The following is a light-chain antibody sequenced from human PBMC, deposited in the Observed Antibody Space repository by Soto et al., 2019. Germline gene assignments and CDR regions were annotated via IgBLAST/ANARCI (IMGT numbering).Light chain of an antibody. CDR3: QQYGTSPFT. CDR1: QSVSSSY. J-gene: IGKJ3*01. CDR2: GAS. Sequence: EIVLMQSPGTLSLSPGERATLSCRASQSVSSSYLAWYQQKPGQAPRLLIYGASTRATGIPDRFSGSGYGTDFTLTISRLEPEDFAVYYCQQYGTSPFTFGPGTRWISN. V-gene: IGKV3-20*01.